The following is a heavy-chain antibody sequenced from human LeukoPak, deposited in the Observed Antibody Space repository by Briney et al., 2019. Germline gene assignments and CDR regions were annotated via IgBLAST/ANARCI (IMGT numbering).Heavy chain of an antibody. J-gene: IGHJ6*02. Sequence: GGSLRLSCAASGFTFSDHHMDWVRQAPGKGLEWVGRTRNKANSYTTEYAASVKGRFTISRDDSKNSLYLQMNSLRAEDTALYYCVRDLYYWAAMDVWGQGTTVTVS. D-gene: IGHD3-10*01. CDR2: TRNKANSYTT. CDR3: VRDLYYWAAMDV. CDR1: GFTFSDHH. V-gene: IGHV3-72*01.